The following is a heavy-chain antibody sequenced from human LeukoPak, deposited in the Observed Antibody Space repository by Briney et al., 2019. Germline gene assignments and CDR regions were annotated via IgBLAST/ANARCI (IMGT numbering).Heavy chain of an antibody. Sequence: GASLQISCKGSGSSFTSYWNSWVRQLPGKGLEWMGRIDPSDSYTNYSPSFQGHVTISADKSISTAYLQWSSLKASDTAMYYCARHTDTAMVIHWGQGTLVTVSS. D-gene: IGHD5-18*01. CDR2: IDPSDSYT. CDR1: GSSFTSYW. CDR3: ARHTDTAMVIH. J-gene: IGHJ4*02. V-gene: IGHV5-10-1*01.